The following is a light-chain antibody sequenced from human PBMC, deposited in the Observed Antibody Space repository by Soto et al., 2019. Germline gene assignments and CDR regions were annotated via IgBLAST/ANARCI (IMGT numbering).Light chain of an antibody. Sequence: QSVLTQPRSVSGSPGQSVTVSCIGTSSDVGDYNSVSWYQQHPGKAPKLMIYEVSNRPSGVSNRFSGSKSGNTASLTISGLQAEDEADYYCSSYTSSTTPAIFGGGTKLTVL. CDR2: EVS. V-gene: IGLV2-14*01. CDR3: SSYTSSTTPAI. J-gene: IGLJ2*01. CDR1: SSDVGDYNS.